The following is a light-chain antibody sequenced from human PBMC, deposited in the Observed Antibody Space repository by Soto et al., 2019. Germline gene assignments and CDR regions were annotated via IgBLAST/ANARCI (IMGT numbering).Light chain of an antibody. J-gene: IGKJ2*01. Sequence: DIQMTQSPSTLSASVGDRVTITCRASQSISSWLAWYQQKPVKAPKLLIYDASSLESGVPSRFSGSGSGTEFILAISSLQPDDFATYYCQQYNSYSPGMYTFCQGTKMEIK. CDR2: DAS. V-gene: IGKV1-5*01. CDR1: QSISSW. CDR3: QQYNSYSPGMYT.